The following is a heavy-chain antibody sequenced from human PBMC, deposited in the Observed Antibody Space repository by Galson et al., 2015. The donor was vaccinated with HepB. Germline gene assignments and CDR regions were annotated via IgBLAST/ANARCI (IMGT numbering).Heavy chain of an antibody. D-gene: IGHD2-2*01. CDR1: GFIFRGFD. J-gene: IGHJ6*02. V-gene: IGHV3-13*04. CDR3: ARGPRGYCSGTGCYGMDV. Sequence: SLRPSCAASGFIFRGFDMHWVRQTAGKGLEWVSTIATSGDTYYPGAVKGRFTISRENAKNSFYLQMNSLRAGDTAMYYCARGPRGYCSGTGCYGMDVWDQGTAVTVSS. CDR2: IATSGDT.